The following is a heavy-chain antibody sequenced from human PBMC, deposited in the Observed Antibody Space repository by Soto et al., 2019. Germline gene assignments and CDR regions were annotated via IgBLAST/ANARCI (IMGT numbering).Heavy chain of an antibody. V-gene: IGHV4-34*01. D-gene: IGHD6-13*01. J-gene: IGHJ4*02. CDR1: GGSFSGYY. CDR3: ARLYSSSWYSDY. CDR2: INHSGST. Sequence: QVQLQQWGAGLLEPSETLSLTCAVYGGSFSGYYWSWIRQPPGKGLEWIGEINHSGSTNYNPSLKSRVTISVDTSKNQFYLKLSSVTAEDTAVYYCARLYSSSWYSDYWGQGTLVTVSS.